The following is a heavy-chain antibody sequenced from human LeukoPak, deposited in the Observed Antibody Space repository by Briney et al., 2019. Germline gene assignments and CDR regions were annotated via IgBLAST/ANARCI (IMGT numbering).Heavy chain of an antibody. CDR2: INTDGTVT. CDR3: ATKQWLAPPPDS. Sequence: GGSLRLSCAAPGFTFSKYWMLWVRQAPGKGLESVSRINTDGTVTTYADSVKGRFTVSRDNADNTMFLQMNGVRDEDTAVYYCATKQWLAPPPDSWGQGTPVTVSS. J-gene: IGHJ4*02. CDR1: GFTFSKYW. D-gene: IGHD6-19*01. V-gene: IGHV3-74*01.